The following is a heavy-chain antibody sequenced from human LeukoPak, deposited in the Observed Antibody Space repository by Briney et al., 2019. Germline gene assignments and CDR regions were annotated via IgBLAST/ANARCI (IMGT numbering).Heavy chain of an antibody. D-gene: IGHD6-6*01. Sequence: SSETLSLTCTVPGGSISSYYWSWIRQPPGKGLEWIGYIYYSASTNYNPSLKSRVTISVDTSENQFSLKLSSVTAADTAVYYCASSMYSSSSPDYWGQGTLVTVSS. V-gene: IGHV4-59*01. CDR2: IYYSAST. CDR3: ASSMYSSSSPDY. CDR1: GGSISSYY. J-gene: IGHJ4*02.